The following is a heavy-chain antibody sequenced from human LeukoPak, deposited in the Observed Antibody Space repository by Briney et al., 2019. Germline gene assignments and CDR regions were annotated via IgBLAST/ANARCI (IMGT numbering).Heavy chain of an antibody. CDR1: GFTFSSYG. Sequence: PGRSLRVSCVASGFTFSSYGMHWVRQAPGKGLEWVAIIWSDGSTKYYVGSVKGRFTISRDSSKSTLYLQMNSLRAEDTAVYYCARDAATSVGMPHYWGQGTVVTVSS. J-gene: IGHJ4*02. CDR3: ARDAATSVGMPHY. CDR2: IWSDGSTK. D-gene: IGHD2-2*01. V-gene: IGHV3-33*01.